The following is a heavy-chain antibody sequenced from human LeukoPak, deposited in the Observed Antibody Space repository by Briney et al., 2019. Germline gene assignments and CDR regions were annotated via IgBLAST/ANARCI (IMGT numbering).Heavy chain of an antibody. CDR2: IYSGGST. J-gene: IGHJ4*02. CDR3: AKDRGGPDYYDTSGPDY. Sequence: GGSLRLSCAASGFTVSSNYMSWVRQAPGKGLEWVSVIYSGGSTYYADSVKGRFTISSDNSKNTLLLQMISLRAEDTAVYYCAKDRGGPDYYDTSGPDYWGQGTLVTVSS. D-gene: IGHD3-22*01. V-gene: IGHV3-53*01. CDR1: GFTVSSNY.